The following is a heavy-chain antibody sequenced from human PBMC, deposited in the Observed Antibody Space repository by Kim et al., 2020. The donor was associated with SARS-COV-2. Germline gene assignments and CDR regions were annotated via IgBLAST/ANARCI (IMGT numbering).Heavy chain of an antibody. D-gene: IGHD6-6*01. CDR2: ISYDGSNK. CDR3: ARGGIAARLFRMFDTFD. Sequence: GGSLRLSCAASGFTFSSYAMHWVRQAPGKGLEWVAVISYDGSNKYYADSVKGRFTISRDNSKNTLYLQMNSLRAEDTAVYYCARGGIAARLFRMFDTFD. CDR1: GFTFSSYA. V-gene: IGHV3-30-3*01. J-gene: IGHJ4*01.